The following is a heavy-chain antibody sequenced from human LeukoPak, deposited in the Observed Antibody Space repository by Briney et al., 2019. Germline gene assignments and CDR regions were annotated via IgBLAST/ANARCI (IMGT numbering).Heavy chain of an antibody. Sequence: GGSLRLSCAASGFTFSSYAMSWVRQAPGKGLEWVSAISGSGGSTYYADSVKGRFTISRDNSKNTLYLQMNSLRAEDTAVYYCAKDRIAVLRFLEWLWIVDYWGQGTLVTVSS. CDR1: GFTFSSYA. CDR3: AKDRIAVLRFLEWLWIVDY. J-gene: IGHJ4*02. V-gene: IGHV3-23*01. CDR2: ISGSGGST. D-gene: IGHD3-3*01.